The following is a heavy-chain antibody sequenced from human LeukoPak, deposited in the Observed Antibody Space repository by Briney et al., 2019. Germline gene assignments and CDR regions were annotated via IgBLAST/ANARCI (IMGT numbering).Heavy chain of an antibody. CDR3: VRGGPPITIFGVVISWFDP. V-gene: IGHV4-59*01. D-gene: IGHD3-3*01. CDR1: GGSIRSYY. CDR2: IYYSGST. J-gene: IGHJ5*02. Sequence: PSETLSLTCTVSGGSIRSYYWSWIRQPPGKGLEWIGYIYYSGSTNYNPSLKSRVTISVDSSKNQFTLKLSSVTAADTAVYYCVRGGPPITIFGVVISWFDPWGQGTLVTVSS.